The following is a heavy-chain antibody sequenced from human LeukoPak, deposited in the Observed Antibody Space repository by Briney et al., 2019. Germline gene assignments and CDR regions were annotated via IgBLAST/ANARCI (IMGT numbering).Heavy chain of an antibody. CDR1: GGSFSGYY. V-gene: IGHV4-34*01. D-gene: IGHD6-6*01. J-gene: IGHJ4*02. CDR2: INHSGST. Sequence: SETLSLTCAVYGGSFSGYYWSWIRQPPGKGLEWIGEINHSGSTNHNPSLKSRVTISVDTSKNQFSLKLSSVTAADTAVYYCARRRSIAAGGLDYWGQGTLVTVSS. CDR3: ARRRSIAAGGLDY.